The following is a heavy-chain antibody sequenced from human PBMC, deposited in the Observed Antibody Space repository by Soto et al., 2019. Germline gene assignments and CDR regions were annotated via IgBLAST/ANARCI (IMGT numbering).Heavy chain of an antibody. CDR3: ARGRGITIFGVVIHIYYMDV. CDR2: INHSGST. J-gene: IGHJ6*03. Sequence: SETLSLTCTVSCGSISNRSYYWGCIRQPPGKGLEWIGEINHSGSTNYNPSLKSRVTISVDTSKNQFSLKLSSVTAADTAVYYCARGRGITIFGVVIHIYYMDVWGKGTTVTVSS. V-gene: IGHV4-39*07. CDR1: CGSISNRSYY. D-gene: IGHD3-3*01.